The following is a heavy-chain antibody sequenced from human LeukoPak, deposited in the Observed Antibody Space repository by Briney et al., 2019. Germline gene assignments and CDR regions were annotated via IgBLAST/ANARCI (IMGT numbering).Heavy chain of an antibody. D-gene: IGHD3-3*01. V-gene: IGHV1-18*01. CDR2: ISAYNGNT. CDR3: ARGRGYDFWSGYKLYYYYYMDV. J-gene: IGHJ6*03. CDR1: GYTFTSYG. Sequence: ASVKVSCKASGYTFTSYGISWVRQAPGQGLEWMGWISAYNGNTNYAQKLQGRVTMTTDTSTSTAYMELRSLRSDDTAVYYCARGRGYDFWSGYKLYYYYYMDVWGKGTTVTVSS.